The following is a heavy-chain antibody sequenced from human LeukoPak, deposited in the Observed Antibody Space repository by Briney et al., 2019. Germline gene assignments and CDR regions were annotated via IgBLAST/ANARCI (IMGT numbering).Heavy chain of an antibody. J-gene: IGHJ4*02. CDR2: IIPIFGTA. D-gene: IGHD5-18*01. Sequence: SVKVSCKASGGTFSSYAISWVRQAPGQGLEWMGGIIPIFGTANYAQKFQGRVTITADKSTSTAYMELSRLRSDDTAVYYCASAPAPAMAIDYWGQGTLVTVSS. V-gene: IGHV1-69*06. CDR1: GGTFSSYA. CDR3: ASAPAPAMAIDY.